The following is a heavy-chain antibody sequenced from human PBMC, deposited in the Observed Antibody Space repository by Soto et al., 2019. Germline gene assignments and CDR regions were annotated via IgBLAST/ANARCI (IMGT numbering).Heavy chain of an antibody. CDR3: ARRGTIFGVLRGSRYYYTMDV. Sequence: PSETLSLTCTVSGGSISSYYWSWIRQPPGKGLEWIGYIYYSGSTNYNPSLKSRVTISVDTSKNQFSLKLSSVTAADTAVYYCARRGTIFGVLRGSRYYYTMDVWGQGTTVTVSS. D-gene: IGHD3-3*01. V-gene: IGHV4-59*01. CDR2: IYYSGST. CDR1: GGSISSYY. J-gene: IGHJ6*02.